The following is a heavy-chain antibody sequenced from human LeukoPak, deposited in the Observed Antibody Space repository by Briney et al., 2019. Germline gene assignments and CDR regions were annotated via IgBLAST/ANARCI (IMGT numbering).Heavy chain of an antibody. D-gene: IGHD3-10*01. CDR2: IDDSGNT. V-gene: IGHV4-59*01. CDR1: GGSISRYY. Sequence: PSETLSLTCTVSGGSISRYYWSWIRRPPGKGLEWIGYIDDSGNTNYNPSLKSQVSISVDKSKNQFSLKLSFVTAADTAMYYCARSDYHNSGSHTVFDAFDIWGQGTRVTVSS. J-gene: IGHJ3*02. CDR3: ARSDYHNSGSHTVFDAFDI.